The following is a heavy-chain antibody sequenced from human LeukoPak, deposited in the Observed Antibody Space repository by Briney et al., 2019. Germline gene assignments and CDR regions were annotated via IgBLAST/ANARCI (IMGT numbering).Heavy chain of an antibody. CDR2: ISSSSSYI. J-gene: IGHJ4*02. D-gene: IGHD5-12*01. CDR3: ARGIVATIGLDY. CDR1: GFTFSSYV. V-gene: IGHV3-21*01. Sequence: GGSLRLSCAASGFTFSSYVMSWVRQAPGKGLEWVSSISSSSSYIYYADSVKGRFTISRDNAKNSLYLQMNSLRAEDTAVYYCARGIVATIGLDYWGQGTLVTVSS.